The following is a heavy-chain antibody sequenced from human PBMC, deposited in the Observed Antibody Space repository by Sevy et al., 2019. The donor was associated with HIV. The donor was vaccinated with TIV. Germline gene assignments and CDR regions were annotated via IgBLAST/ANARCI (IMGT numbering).Heavy chain of an antibody. CDR1: GFIFSTYS. J-gene: IGHJ4*02. V-gene: IGHV3-30-3*01. D-gene: IGHD6-13*01. CDR3: ARAYSSWFGTVHY. CDR2: LSYDGNNK. Sequence: GGSLRLSCAASGFIFSTYSMHWVRLAPVKGLEWVAALSYDGNNKYYADSVKGRFTISRDNPKNTLFLQVNSLRPEDTAVYYSARAYSSWFGTVHYWGQGTLVTVSS.